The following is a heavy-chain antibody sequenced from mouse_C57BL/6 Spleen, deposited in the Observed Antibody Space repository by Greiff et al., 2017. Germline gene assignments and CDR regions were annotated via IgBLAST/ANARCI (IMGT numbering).Heavy chain of an antibody. CDR1: GFTFSSYA. J-gene: IGHJ4*01. D-gene: IGHD2-5*01. Sequence: EVKVEESGGGLVKPGGSLKLSCAASGFTFSSYAMSWVRQTPEKRLEWVATISDGGSYTNYPDNVQGRFTISRENAKNNLYLQMSHLKSEDTAMYYCANSKGYAMDDWGQGTSVTVSS. CDR3: ANSKGYAMDD. CDR2: ISDGGSYT. V-gene: IGHV5-4*03.